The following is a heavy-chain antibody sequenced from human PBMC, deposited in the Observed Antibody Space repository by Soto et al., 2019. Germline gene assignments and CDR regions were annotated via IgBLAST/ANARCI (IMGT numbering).Heavy chain of an antibody. J-gene: IGHJ3*02. CDR2: IIPIFGTA. Sequence: GTPVERSWEASGGGLGSCARRWVRQATRQGLEWMGGIIPIFGTANYSQKFQVRVRMTADESTSTAYMELSSLRSEDTAVYYCEKARNYGGIRKAASDIRRNGTTVPGSS. CDR1: GGGLGSCA. D-gene: IGHD4-17*01. V-gene: IGHV1-69*13. CDR3: EKARNYGGIRKAASDI.